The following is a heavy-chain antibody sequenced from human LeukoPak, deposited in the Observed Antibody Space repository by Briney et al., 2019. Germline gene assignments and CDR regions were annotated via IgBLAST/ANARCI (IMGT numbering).Heavy chain of an antibody. CDR1: GYTFTGYY. D-gene: IGHD2-2*01. CDR2: INPSGGST. CDR3: ARAYIVVVPAARGNWFDP. Sequence: ASVKVSCKASGYTFTGYYMHWVRQAPGQGLEWMGIINPSGGSTSYAQKFQGRVTMTRDTSTSTVYMELSSLRSEDTAAYYCARAYIVVVPAARGNWFDPWGQGTLVTVSS. J-gene: IGHJ5*02. V-gene: IGHV1-46*03.